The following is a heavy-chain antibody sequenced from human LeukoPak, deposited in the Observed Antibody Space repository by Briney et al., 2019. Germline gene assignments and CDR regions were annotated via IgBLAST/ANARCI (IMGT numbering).Heavy chain of an antibody. CDR1: GYTFTGYY. D-gene: IGHD6-19*01. CDR2: INPNSGGT. CDR3: ARDSSGWSSYLDY. J-gene: IGHJ4*02. V-gene: IGHV1-2*02. Sequence: ASVKVSCKASGYTFTGYYMHWVRQAPGQGLEWMGWINPNSGGTNYAQKFQGRVTMTRDTSISTAYMELNRLRSDDTAVYYCARDSSGWSSYLDYWGQGTLVTVSS.